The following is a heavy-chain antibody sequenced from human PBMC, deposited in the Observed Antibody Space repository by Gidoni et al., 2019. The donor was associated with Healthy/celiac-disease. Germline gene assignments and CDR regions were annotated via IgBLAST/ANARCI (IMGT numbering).Heavy chain of an antibody. V-gene: IGHV3-64D*06. CDR2: ISSNGGST. Sequence: APGKGLEYVSAISSNGGSTYYADSVKGRFTISRDNSKNTLYLQMSSLRAEDTAVYYCVKGFGFGWGQGTLVTVSS. D-gene: IGHD3-16*01. CDR3: VKGFGFG. J-gene: IGHJ4*02.